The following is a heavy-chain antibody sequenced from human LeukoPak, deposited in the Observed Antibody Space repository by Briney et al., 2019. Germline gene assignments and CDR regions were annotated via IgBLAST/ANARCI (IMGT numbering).Heavy chain of an antibody. V-gene: IGHV3-30-3*01. Sequence: GGSLRLSCAASGFTFSSYAVHWVRQAPGKGLEWVAVISYDGSNKYYADSVKGRFTISRDNSKNTLYLQMNSLRAEDTAVYCCARDPRELDILTGQIIYYFDYWGQGTLVTVSS. J-gene: IGHJ4*02. CDR3: ARDPRELDILTGQIIYYFDY. D-gene: IGHD3-9*01. CDR2: ISYDGSNK. CDR1: GFTFSSYA.